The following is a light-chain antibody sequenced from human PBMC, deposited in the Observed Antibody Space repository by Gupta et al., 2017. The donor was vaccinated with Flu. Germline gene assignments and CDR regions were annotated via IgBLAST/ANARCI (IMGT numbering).Light chain of an antibody. Sequence: SLGERATINCKSSQSGLYNSNNQNYLAWYQQKPGQPPKLLIYWASTREYGVPDRFSGSGSGTDFPLTISSLQAEDVAVYYCQQYYTTPGTFGRGTKVEIK. J-gene: IGKJ1*01. CDR3: QQYYTTPGT. CDR2: WAS. CDR1: QSGLYNSNNQNY. V-gene: IGKV4-1*01.